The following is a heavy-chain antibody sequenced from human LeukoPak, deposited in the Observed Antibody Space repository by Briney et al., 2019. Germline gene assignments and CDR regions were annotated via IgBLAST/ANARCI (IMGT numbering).Heavy chain of an antibody. CDR3: ARDRQLIRNQLLWDY. CDR2: INPNSGGT. CDR1: GYTFTGYY. J-gene: IGHJ4*02. V-gene: IGHV1-2*02. D-gene: IGHD2-2*01. Sequence: ASVKVSCKASGYTFTGYYMHWVRQAPGQGLEWMGWINPNSGGTNYAQKFQGRVTMTRDTSISTAYMELSRLRSDDTAVYYCARDRQLIRNQLLWDYWGQGTLVTVSS.